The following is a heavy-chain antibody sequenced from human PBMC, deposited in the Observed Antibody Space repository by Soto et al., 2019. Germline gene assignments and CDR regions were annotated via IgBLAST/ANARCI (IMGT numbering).Heavy chain of an antibody. Sequence: ASVKVSCKASGYTFTSYYMHWVRQAPGQGLEWMGIINPSGGSTSYAQKFQGRVTMTRDTSTSTVYMELSSLRSEDTAVYYCARGDIAAAGTLYNWFDPWGQGTLVTVSS. V-gene: IGHV1-46*01. CDR3: ARGDIAAAGTLYNWFDP. CDR1: GYTFTSYY. D-gene: IGHD6-13*01. J-gene: IGHJ5*02. CDR2: INPSGGST.